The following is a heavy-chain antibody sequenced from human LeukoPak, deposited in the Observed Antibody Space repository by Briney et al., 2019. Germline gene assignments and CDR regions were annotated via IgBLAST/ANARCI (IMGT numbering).Heavy chain of an antibody. J-gene: IGHJ4*02. CDR2: IKQDGSET. CDR1: GFTFSSHW. Sequence: PGGSLRLSCAASGFTFSSHWMSWVRQAPGKGLEWVANIKQDGSETYYVDSVKGRFTISRDNTQNSLYPQMNSLGADDTALYYCARSPRRGEFDYWGQGTLVTVSS. V-gene: IGHV3-7*01. D-gene: IGHD3-16*01. CDR3: ARSPRRGEFDY.